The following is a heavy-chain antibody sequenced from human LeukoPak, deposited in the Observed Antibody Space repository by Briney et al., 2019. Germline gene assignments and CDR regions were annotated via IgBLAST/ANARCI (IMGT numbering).Heavy chain of an antibody. CDR1: GASISGFY. J-gene: IGHJ4*02. CDR2: INYSGST. Sequence: SETLSLTCTISGASISGFYWSWIRQPPGKGLEWIGSINYSGSTNYNPSLKSRVTISIDTSKNRMSLKLISVTAADTAVYYCARDPIHRDEYNADWGQGALASVSS. D-gene: IGHD5-24*01. CDR3: ARDPIHRDEYNAD. V-gene: IGHV4-59*01.